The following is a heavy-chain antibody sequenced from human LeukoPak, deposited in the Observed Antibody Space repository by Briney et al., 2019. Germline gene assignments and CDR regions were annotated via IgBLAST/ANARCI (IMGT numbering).Heavy chain of an antibody. CDR3: ARLGATQYWYFDL. CDR1: GGSISSSSYY. J-gene: IGHJ2*01. V-gene: IGHV4-61*05. CDR2: IYYSGST. D-gene: IGHD1-26*01. Sequence: SETLSLTCTVSGGSISSSSYYWGWIRQPPGKGLEWIGYIYYSGSTNYNPSLKSRVTISVDTSKNQFSLKLSSVTAADTAVYYCARLGATQYWYFDLWGRGTLVTVSS.